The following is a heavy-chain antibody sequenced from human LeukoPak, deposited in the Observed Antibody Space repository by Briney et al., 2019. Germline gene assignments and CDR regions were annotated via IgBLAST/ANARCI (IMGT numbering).Heavy chain of an antibody. CDR1: GGSFSGYY. V-gene: IGHV4-34*01. CDR3: ARGWAGSDCSSTSCYTLLYYYYYGMDV. Sequence: SETLSLTCAVYGGSFSGYYWSWIRQPPGKGLEWIGEINHSGSTNYNPSLKSRVTISVDTSKNQFSLKLSSVTAADTAVYYCARGWAGSDCSSTSCYTLLYYYYYGMDVWGQGTTVTVSS. J-gene: IGHJ6*02. CDR2: INHSGST. D-gene: IGHD2-2*02.